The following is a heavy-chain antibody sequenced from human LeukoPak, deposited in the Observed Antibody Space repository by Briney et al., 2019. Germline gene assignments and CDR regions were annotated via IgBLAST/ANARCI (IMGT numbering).Heavy chain of an antibody. CDR2: IDPGDSET. V-gene: IGHV5-51*01. CDR1: GYRFTRYW. J-gene: IGHJ4*02. CDR3: VRRMYSGSYYFDY. D-gene: IGHD1-26*01. Sequence: GESLKISCKGSGYRFTRYWIAWVRQMPGKGLQWMGIIDPGDSETRYSPSFQGQVTITADKSISTAYLQWSSLKASDTAMYYCVRRMYSGSYYFDYWGQGTLVTVSS.